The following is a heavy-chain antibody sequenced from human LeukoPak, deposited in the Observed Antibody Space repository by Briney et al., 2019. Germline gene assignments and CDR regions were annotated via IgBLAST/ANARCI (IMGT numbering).Heavy chain of an antibody. Sequence: SETLSLSCTVSGGPISSYYWSWIRQPAGKGLEWIGRIYTSGSTNYNPSLKSRVTMSVDTSKNQFSLKLSSVTAADTAVYYCARDPYSGSYGDYYYYFMDVWGKGTTVTISS. CDR3: ARDPYSGSYGDYYYYFMDV. CDR2: IYTSGST. CDR1: GGPISSYY. D-gene: IGHD1-26*01. J-gene: IGHJ6*03. V-gene: IGHV4-4*07.